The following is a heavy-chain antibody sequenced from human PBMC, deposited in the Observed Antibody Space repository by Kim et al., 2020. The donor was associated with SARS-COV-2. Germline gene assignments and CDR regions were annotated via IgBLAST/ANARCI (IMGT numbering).Heavy chain of an antibody. V-gene: IGHV3-66*01. J-gene: IGHJ4*02. CDR3: ARISYGSGSYYVDY. Sequence: AGSVKGRFTNSRVNSKDALYLQMNSLRAEDTAVYYCARISYGSGSYYVDYWGQGTLVTVSS. D-gene: IGHD3-10*01.